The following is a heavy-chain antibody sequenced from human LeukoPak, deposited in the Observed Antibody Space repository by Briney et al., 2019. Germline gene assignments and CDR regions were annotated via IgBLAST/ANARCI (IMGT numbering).Heavy chain of an antibody. CDR2: IGIRGDT. CDR3: ARGGIRVSGIDEFDY. D-gene: IGHD6-19*01. J-gene: IGHJ4*02. V-gene: IGHV3-13*01. Sequence: GGSLRLSSAASGFTFTNYDMHWVRQATGKGLEWVSAIGIRGDTYYSGSVKGRFTISRENAENSLYLQMNSLRAEDTAVYYCARGGIRVSGIDEFDYWGQGTLVTVSS. CDR1: GFTFTNYD.